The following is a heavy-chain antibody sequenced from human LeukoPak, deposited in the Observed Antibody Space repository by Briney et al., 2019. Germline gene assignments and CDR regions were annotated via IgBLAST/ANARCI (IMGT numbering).Heavy chain of an antibody. V-gene: IGHV4-59*01. CDR1: GGSISSYY. CDR3: ARTTEAHSWRTRYYDYYMDV. J-gene: IGHJ6*03. CDR2: IYYSGST. Sequence: SETLSLTCTVSGGSISSYYWSWIRQPPGKGLEWIGYIYYSGSTNYNPSLKSRVTISVDTSKNQFSLKLSSVTAADTAVYYCARTTEAHSWRTRYYDYYMDVWCKGTTVTVSS. D-gene: IGHD6-13*01.